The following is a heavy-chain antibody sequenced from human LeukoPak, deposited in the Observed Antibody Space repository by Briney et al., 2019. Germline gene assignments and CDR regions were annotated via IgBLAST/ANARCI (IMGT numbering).Heavy chain of an antibody. CDR2: IIPIFGTA. CDR1: GGTFSIYA. D-gene: IGHD6-19*01. CDR3: ARESPKMYSSGWSNAFDI. Sequence: SVKVSCKASGGTFSIYAISWVRQAPGQGLEWMGRIIPIFGTANYAQKFQGRVTITTDESTSTAYMELNSLRSEDTAVYYCARESPKMYSSGWSNAFDIWGQGTMVTVSS. V-gene: IGHV1-69*05. J-gene: IGHJ3*02.